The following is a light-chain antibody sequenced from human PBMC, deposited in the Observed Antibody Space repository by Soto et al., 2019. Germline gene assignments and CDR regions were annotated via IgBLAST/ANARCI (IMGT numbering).Light chain of an antibody. CDR1: QSVSSSY. CDR3: QQYGTSPVT. V-gene: IGKV3-20*01. CDR2: GAC. Sequence: EVVLTQSPGTLSLSPGERATLSCRASQSVSSSYLACYQQKPGQAPRLLISGACRRATDIPDRFSGSGSGKDLTLTISRLEPEDYAVYYCQQYGTSPVTFGPGTNVDI. J-gene: IGKJ3*01.